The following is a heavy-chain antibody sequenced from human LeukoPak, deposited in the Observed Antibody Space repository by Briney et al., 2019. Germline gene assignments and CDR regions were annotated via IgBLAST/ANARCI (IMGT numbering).Heavy chain of an antibody. V-gene: IGHV4-34*01. J-gene: IGHJ4*02. CDR1: GGSFSGYY. CDR2: INHSGGT. CDR3: ARGLPGKLGY. D-gene: IGHD4-23*01. Sequence: PSETLSLTCAVYGGSFSGYYWSWIRQPPGKGLEWIGEINHSGGTNYNPSLKSRVTISVDTSKNQFSLKLSSVTAADTAVYYCARGLPGKLGYWGQGTLVTVSS.